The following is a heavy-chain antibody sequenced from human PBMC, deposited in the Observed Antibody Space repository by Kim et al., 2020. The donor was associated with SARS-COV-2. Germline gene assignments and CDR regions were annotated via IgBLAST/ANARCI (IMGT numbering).Heavy chain of an antibody. CDR1: GFTFSSYA. CDR3: ARGGPAEMATENEFDY. V-gene: IGHV3-30*04. D-gene: IGHD5-12*01. CDR2: ISYDGSNK. Sequence: GGSLRLSCAASGFTFSSYAMHWVRQAPGKGLEWVAVISYDGSNKYYADSVKGRFTISRDNSKNTLYLQMNSLRAEDTAVYYCARGGPAEMATENEFDYWGQGTLVTVSS. J-gene: IGHJ4*02.